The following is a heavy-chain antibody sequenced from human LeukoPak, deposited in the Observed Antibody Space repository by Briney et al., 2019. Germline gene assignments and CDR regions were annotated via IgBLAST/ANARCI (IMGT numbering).Heavy chain of an antibody. CDR1: GYTVTGYY. V-gene: IGHV1-2*02. CDR3: ARGAHYHDSSEGYDY. J-gene: IGHJ4*02. CDR2: INPNSGGT. Sequence: GASVKVSCKASGYTVTGYYMHWVRQAPGQGLEWMGWINPNSGGTNYAQKFQGRVTMTRDTSISPAYMELSRLRSDDTAVYYCARGAHYHDSSEGYDYWGQGTLVTVSS. D-gene: IGHD3-22*01.